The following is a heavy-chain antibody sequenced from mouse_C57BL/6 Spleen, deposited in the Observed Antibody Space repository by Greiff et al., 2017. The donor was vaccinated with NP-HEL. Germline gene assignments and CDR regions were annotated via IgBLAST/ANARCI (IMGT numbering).Heavy chain of an antibody. CDR2: ISYSGST. CDR3: ARSRYYDYDGYAMDY. Sequence: EVKLEESGPGLAKPSQTLSLTCSVTGYSITSDYWNWIRKFPGNKLEYMGYISYSGSTYYNPSLKSRISITRDTSKNQYYLQLNSVTTEDTATYYCARSRYYDYDGYAMDYWGQGTSVTVSS. J-gene: IGHJ4*01. V-gene: IGHV3-8*01. CDR1: GYSITSDY. D-gene: IGHD2-4*01.